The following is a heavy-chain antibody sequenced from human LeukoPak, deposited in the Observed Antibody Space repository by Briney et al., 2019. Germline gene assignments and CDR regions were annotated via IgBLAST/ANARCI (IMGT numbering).Heavy chain of an antibody. D-gene: IGHD5-18*01. CDR1: GFTFSVSV. J-gene: IGHJ6*02. CDR2: ISSSGGST. Sequence: GGSLRLSCAASGFTFSVSVMHWVRQAPGKGLEYVSVISSSGGSTSYANSVKGRFTISRDNSKNTLYLQMGSLRAEDMAVYYCAKDQGRSVDTAMSYYYYYGMDVWGQGTTVTVSS. V-gene: IGHV3-64*01. CDR3: AKDQGRSVDTAMSYYYYYGMDV.